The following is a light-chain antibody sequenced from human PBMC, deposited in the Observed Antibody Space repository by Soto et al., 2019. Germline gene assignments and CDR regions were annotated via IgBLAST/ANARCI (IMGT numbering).Light chain of an antibody. V-gene: IGKV3-20*01. CDR1: QSFSSSC. J-gene: IGKJ2*01. CDR3: QQYGSSPYT. Sequence: EIVLTQSPGTLSLSPGERATLSCRASQSFSSSCLAWYQQKRGQAPRLLIYGGSRRATGIPDRFSGSGSGTDFTLTISRLEPEDFAMYYCQQYGSSPYTFGQGTKVEIK. CDR2: GGS.